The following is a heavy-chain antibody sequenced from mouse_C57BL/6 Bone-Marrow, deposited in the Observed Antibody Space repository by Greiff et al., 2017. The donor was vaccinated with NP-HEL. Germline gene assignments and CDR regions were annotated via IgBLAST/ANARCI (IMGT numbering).Heavy chain of an antibody. CDR2: INPNNGGT. D-gene: IGHD1-1*01. V-gene: IGHV1-26*01. CDR1: GYTFTDYY. J-gene: IGHJ3*01. Sequence: VQLKASGPELVKPGASVKISCKASGYTFTDYYMNWVKQSHGKSLEWIGDINPNNGGTSYNQTFKGKATLTVDKSSSTAYMELRSQTSEDSAVYYCARSDGSSYRFAYWGQGTLVTVSA. CDR3: ARSDGSSYRFAY.